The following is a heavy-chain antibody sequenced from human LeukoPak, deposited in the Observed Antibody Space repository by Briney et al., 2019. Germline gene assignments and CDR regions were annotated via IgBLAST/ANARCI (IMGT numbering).Heavy chain of an antibody. D-gene: IGHD4-23*01. V-gene: IGHV3-23*01. Sequence: ETLSLTCTVSGGSISSSGYYWGWVRQAPGKGLEWDSAISGSGGSTYYADSVKGRFTISRDNSKNTLYLQMNSLRAEDTAVYYCANQPYGGPPYWGQGALVTVSS. CDR3: ANQPYGGPPY. CDR2: ISGSGGST. CDR1: GGSISSSGYY. J-gene: IGHJ4*02.